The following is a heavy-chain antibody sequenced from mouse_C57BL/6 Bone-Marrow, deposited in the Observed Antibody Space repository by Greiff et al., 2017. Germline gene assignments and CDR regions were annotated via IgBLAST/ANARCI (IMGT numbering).Heavy chain of an antibody. CDR3: ANSNYYGSSYDWFAY. V-gene: IGHV1-76*01. Sequence: QVQLQQSGAELVRPGASVKLSCKASGYTFTDYYINWVKQRPGQGLEWIARIYPGSGNTYYNEKFKGKATLTAEKSSSTAYMQLSSLTSEDSAVYFCANSNYYGSSYDWFAYWGKGTLVTVSA. D-gene: IGHD1-1*01. J-gene: IGHJ3*01. CDR1: GYTFTDYY. CDR2: IYPGSGNT.